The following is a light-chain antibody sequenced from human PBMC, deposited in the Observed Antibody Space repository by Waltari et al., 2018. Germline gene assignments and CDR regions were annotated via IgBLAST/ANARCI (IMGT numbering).Light chain of an antibody. J-gene: IGKJ1*01. CDR2: GAS. V-gene: IGKV3-15*01. CDR3: QQYNNWPPVT. Sequence: EIVMTQSPATPSVSPGERATLSCRASQSVSSNLAWYQQKPGQAPRLLIYGASTRATGIPARFSGSGSGIEFTLTISSMQSEDFAVYYCQQYNNWPPVTFGQGTKVEIK. CDR1: QSVSSN.